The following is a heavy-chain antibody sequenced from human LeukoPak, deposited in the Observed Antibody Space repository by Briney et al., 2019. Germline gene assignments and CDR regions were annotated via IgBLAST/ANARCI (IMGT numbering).Heavy chain of an antibody. Sequence: ASVKVSCKASGYTFTSHGISWVRQAPGQGLEGMGWISTYNGNTHSAQKLQGRITMTTDTSTSTAYMELRSLTSDDPAMYYCARGGYSSAWSPLDYWGQGTLVTVSS. D-gene: IGHD6-19*01. CDR2: ISTYNGNT. CDR3: ARGGYSSAWSPLDY. CDR1: GYTFTSHG. J-gene: IGHJ4*02. V-gene: IGHV1-18*01.